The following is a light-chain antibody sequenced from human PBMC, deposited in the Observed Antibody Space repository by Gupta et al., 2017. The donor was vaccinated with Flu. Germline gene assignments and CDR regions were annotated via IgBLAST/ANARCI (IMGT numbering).Light chain of an antibody. CDR1: HGVATIF. V-gene: IGKV3-20*01. J-gene: IGKJ2*01. CDR3: HHYCSPPYT. Sequence: GAPLSCTASHGVATIFLDWLQPRPGHSPRLHIYCASGRATGSTVRFSGSGSETAFTLTISQLDHLEFADYYCHHYCSPPYTFGQGTKLEIK. CDR2: CAS.